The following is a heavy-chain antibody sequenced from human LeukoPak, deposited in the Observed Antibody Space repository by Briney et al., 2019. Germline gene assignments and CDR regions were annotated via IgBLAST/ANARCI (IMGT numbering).Heavy chain of an antibody. CDR3: ARLYDSCDY. V-gene: IGHV4-39*01. J-gene: IGHJ4*02. D-gene: IGHD3-22*01. CDR2: IYHSGST. Sequence: PSETLSLTCTVSGGSISSSSYYWGWIRQPPGKGLEWIGSIYHSGSTYHNPSLKSRVTISVDTSKNQFSLKLSSVTAADTAVYYCARLYDSCDYWGQGTLLTVSS. CDR1: GGSISSSSYY.